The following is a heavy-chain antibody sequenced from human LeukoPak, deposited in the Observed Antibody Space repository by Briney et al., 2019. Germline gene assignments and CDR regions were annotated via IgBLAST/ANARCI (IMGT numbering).Heavy chain of an antibody. CDR1: GGSISSGSYY. CDR3: ARGPQSSWFGELIVWFDP. J-gene: IGHJ5*02. CDR2: IYTSGST. Sequence: SETLSLTCTVSGGSISSGSYYWGWIRQPAGKGLEWIGRIYTSGSTNYNPSLKSRVTISVDTSKNQFSLKLSSVTAADTAVYYCARGPQSSWFGELIVWFDPWGQGTLVTVSS. D-gene: IGHD3-10*01. V-gene: IGHV4-61*02.